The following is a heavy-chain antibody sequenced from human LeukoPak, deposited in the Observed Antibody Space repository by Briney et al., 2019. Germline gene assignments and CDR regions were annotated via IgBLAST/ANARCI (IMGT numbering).Heavy chain of an antibody. D-gene: IGHD2-21*01. CDR3: ARVYYSTRDFDY. V-gene: IGHV1-8*03. CDR2: MNPNSGNT. Sequence: ASVKVSCKASGYTFTSYDINWVRQATGQGLEWMGWMNPNSGNTGYAQKFQGRVTITRNTSISTAYMELSSLRSEDTAVYYCARVYYSTRDFDYWGQGTLVTVSS. CDR1: GYTFTSYD. J-gene: IGHJ4*02.